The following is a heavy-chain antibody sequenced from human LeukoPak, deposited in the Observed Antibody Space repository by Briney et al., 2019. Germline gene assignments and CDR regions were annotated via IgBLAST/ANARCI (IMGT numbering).Heavy chain of an antibody. D-gene: IGHD1-26*01. Sequence: GGSLRLSCAASGFTFSSYEMNWVRQAPGKGLEWISYISSSGSTIYYADSVKGGFTISRDNAKNSLYLQMNSLRAEDTAVYYCARDQEWELLDYWGQGSLVTVSS. V-gene: IGHV3-48*03. J-gene: IGHJ4*02. CDR2: ISSSGSTI. CDR1: GFTFSSYE. CDR3: ARDQEWELLDY.